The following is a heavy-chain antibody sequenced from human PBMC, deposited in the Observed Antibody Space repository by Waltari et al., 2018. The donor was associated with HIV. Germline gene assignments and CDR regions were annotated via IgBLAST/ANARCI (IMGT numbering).Heavy chain of an antibody. Sequence: QVQLQESGPGLVKPSQTLSLTCVVSGGSINNGNYYWNWIRQPAGKRPEWIGHIYFSGDTNYNPSLKSRLTISVDTSKNQFSLKLSSVTAADTAVYYCARDRGTVAGNLDYWGQGALVTVSS. J-gene: IGHJ4*02. CDR1: GGSINNGNYY. CDR3: ARDRGTVAGNLDY. V-gene: IGHV4-61*02. CDR2: IYFSGDT. D-gene: IGHD6-19*01.